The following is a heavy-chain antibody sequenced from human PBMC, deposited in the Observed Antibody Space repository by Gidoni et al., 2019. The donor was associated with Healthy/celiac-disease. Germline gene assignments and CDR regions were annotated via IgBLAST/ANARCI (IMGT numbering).Heavy chain of an antibody. CDR1: GYTFTSYY. Sequence: QVQLVQSGAEVKKPGASVTVSCKASGYTFTSYYMHWVRQAPGQGLEWMGIINPSGGSTSYAQKFQGRVTMTRDTSTSTVYMELSSLRSEDTAVYYCARYCSGGSCSPYGDYWGQGTLVTVSS. CDR3: ARYCSGGSCSPYGDY. J-gene: IGHJ4*02. CDR2: INPSGGST. D-gene: IGHD2-15*01. V-gene: IGHV1-46*03.